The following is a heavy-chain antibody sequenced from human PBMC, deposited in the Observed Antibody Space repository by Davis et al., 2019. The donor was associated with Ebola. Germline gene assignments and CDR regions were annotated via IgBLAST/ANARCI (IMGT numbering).Heavy chain of an antibody. CDR1: GFAFSSYS. J-gene: IGHJ4*02. CDR3: TSTVTNGDY. D-gene: IGHD4-17*01. CDR2: ISSSSSYI. V-gene: IGHV3-21*04. Sequence: GGSLRLSCAASGFAFSSYSMNWVRQAPGKGLEWVSSISSSSSYIYYADSVKGRFTISRDDSKNTAYLQMNSLKTEDTAVYYCTSTVTNGDYWGQGTLVTVSS.